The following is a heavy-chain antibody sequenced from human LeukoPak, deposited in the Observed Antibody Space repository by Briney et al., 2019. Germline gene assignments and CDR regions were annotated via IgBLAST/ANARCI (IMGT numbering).Heavy chain of an antibody. Sequence: GGSLRLSCAASGFTFSSYAMHWVRQAPGKGLEWVAVISYDGSNKYYADSVKGRFTISRDNSKNTLYLQMNSLRAEDTAVYYCARSLYRGTNWFDPWGQGTLVTVSS. D-gene: IGHD1/OR15-1a*01. V-gene: IGHV3-30-3*01. J-gene: IGHJ5*02. CDR1: GFTFSSYA. CDR2: ISYDGSNK. CDR3: ARSLYRGTNWFDP.